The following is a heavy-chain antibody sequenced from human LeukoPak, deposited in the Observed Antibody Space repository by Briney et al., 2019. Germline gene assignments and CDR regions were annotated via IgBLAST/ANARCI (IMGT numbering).Heavy chain of an antibody. V-gene: IGHV3-73*01. J-gene: IGHJ4*02. CDR1: GFTFDDYG. Sequence: GGSLRLSCAASGFTFDDYGMSWVRQASGKGLEWVGRIRSKANSYATAYAASVKGRFTISRDDSKNTAYLQMNSLKTEDTAVYYCTRTEEGDGYNGFIDYWGQGTLVTVSS. CDR3: TRTEEGDGYNGFIDY. CDR2: IRSKANSYAT. D-gene: IGHD5-24*01.